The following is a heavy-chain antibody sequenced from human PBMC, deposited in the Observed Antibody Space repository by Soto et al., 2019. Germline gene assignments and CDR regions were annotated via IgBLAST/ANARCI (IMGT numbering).Heavy chain of an antibody. V-gene: IGHV4-59*01. CDR3: ANYRGAVPGGFAY. CDR2: IYYSGST. J-gene: IGHJ4*02. CDR1: GGSISTYY. D-gene: IGHD2-8*02. Sequence: PSETLSLACTVSGGSISTYYWSWIRQPPGKGLEWIGYIYYSGSTNYNPSLKSRVTISVDTSKKQFSLRLSSVTAADTAVYYCANYRGAVPGGFAYWGQGIQVTVSS.